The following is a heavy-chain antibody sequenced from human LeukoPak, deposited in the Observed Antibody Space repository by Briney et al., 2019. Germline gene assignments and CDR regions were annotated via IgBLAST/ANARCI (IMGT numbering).Heavy chain of an antibody. V-gene: IGHV1-18*01. CDR2: ISAYNGKT. J-gene: IGHJ4*02. D-gene: IGHD1-26*01. Sequence: GASLKVSCKASGYTFTTTYINWVRQAPGQGLEWMGWISAYNGKTNYAQKFQGRVTMTTDSSTSTAYMDLTSVRSDDTAVYYCARGGTYYPCIDYWGQGTLVTVSS. CDR1: GYTFTTTY. CDR3: ARGGTYYPCIDY.